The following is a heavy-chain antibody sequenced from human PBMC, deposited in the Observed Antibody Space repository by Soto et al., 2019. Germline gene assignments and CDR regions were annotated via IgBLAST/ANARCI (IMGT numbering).Heavy chain of an antibody. V-gene: IGHV1-2*04. CDR3: ARDNLPDYYYCGMDV. CDR1: GYTISDYY. D-gene: IGHD2-2*01. CDR2: INLNSGDT. J-gene: IGHJ6*02. Sequence: GASVKVSCRDSGYTISDYYIHWVRQAPGQGPEWMGWINLNSGDTNYAQKFQGWVTMTRDTSNTTAYMELTRLTSDDTAIYYCARDNLPDYYYCGMDVWAQGTTVTVSS.